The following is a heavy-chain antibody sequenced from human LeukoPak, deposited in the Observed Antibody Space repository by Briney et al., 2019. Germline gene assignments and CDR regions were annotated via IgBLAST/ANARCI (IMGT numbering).Heavy chain of an antibody. CDR2: ISGSGSNT. J-gene: IGHJ4*02. D-gene: IGHD2-8*01. V-gene: IGHV3-23*01. CDR1: GITFSGSG. Sequence: GGSLRLSCAASGITFSGSGMSWVRQAPGKGLEWVSTISGSGSNTHYADSVKGRFTISRDNSKNTLYLQMNSLRAEDTAVYYCAKDSLMVYATYYFDYWGQGTLVTVSS. CDR3: AKDSLMVYATYYFDY.